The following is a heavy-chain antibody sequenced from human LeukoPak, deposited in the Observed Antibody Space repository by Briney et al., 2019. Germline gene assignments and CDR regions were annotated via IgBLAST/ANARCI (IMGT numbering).Heavy chain of an antibody. CDR3: ARDWEDIVVVPTADETYNWFDL. Sequence: ASVTVSSTASGYTFTSYGMSWVRQAPGQGLEWMGWISAYNGNTSYAQKLQGRVTMTTDTSTSPAYMELRSLRSDDTAVYYCARDWEDIVVVPTADETYNWFDLWGQGTLVTVSS. CDR1: GYTFTSYG. V-gene: IGHV1-18*04. J-gene: IGHJ5*02. CDR2: ISAYNGNT. D-gene: IGHD2-2*01.